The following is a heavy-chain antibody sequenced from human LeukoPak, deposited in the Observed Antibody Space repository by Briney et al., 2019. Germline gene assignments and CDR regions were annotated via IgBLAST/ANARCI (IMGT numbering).Heavy chain of an antibody. V-gene: IGHV3-9*01. CDR2: ISWNSGSI. CDR1: GFTFDDYA. D-gene: IGHD6-19*01. CDR3: AKDEYDGWYDAFDI. Sequence: GGSLRLSCAASGFTFDDYAMPWVRQAPGKGLEWVSGISWNSGSIGYADPVKGRFTISRDNAKNSLYLQMNSLRAEDTALYYCAKDEYDGWYDAFDIWGQGTMVTVSS. J-gene: IGHJ3*02.